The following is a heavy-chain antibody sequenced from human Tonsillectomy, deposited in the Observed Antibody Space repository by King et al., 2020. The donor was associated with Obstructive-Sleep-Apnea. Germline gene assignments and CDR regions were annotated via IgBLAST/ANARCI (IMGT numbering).Heavy chain of an antibody. CDR3: ARDVRVEWFGETLFDY. CDR1: GDSISSSGHY. D-gene: IGHD3-10*01. V-gene: IGHV4-39*07. J-gene: IGHJ4*02. CDR2: IYYRGST. Sequence: QLQESSPGLVKPSETLSLTCTVSGDSISSSGHYWGWIRQPPGKGLEWIGSIYYRGSTYYNPSLKSRVTILLDTCRNQFSLKLSSVTAADTAVYYCARDVRVEWFGETLFDYWGQGALVTVSS.